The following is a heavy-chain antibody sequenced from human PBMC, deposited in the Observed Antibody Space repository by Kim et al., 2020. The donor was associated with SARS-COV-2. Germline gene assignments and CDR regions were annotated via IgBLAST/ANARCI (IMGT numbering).Heavy chain of an antibody. Sequence: GGSLRLSCAADGFTFSNYWMTWVRQAPGKGLDWVAHINQDGSDKHYVDSVKGRFTISRDNSKNTVDLQMNSLRVEDSAVYYCVRHPDCRFDPWGQGTLVTVSS. CDR3: VRHPDCRFDP. D-gene: IGHD2-15*01. V-gene: IGHV3-7*01. CDR2: INQDGSDK. J-gene: IGHJ5*02. CDR1: GFTFSNYW.